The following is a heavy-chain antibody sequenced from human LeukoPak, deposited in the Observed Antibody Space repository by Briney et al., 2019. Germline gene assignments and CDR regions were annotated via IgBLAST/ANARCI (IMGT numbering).Heavy chain of an antibody. Sequence: SVKVPCKASGGTFSSYAISWVRQAPGQGLEWMGRIIPIFGTANYAQKFQGRVTITTDESTSTAYMELSSLRSEDTAVYYCARDRPHTVTPFLGAFDIWGQGTMVTVSS. CDR2: IIPIFGTA. D-gene: IGHD4-17*01. CDR3: ARDRPHTVTPFLGAFDI. CDR1: GGTFSSYA. V-gene: IGHV1-69*05. J-gene: IGHJ3*02.